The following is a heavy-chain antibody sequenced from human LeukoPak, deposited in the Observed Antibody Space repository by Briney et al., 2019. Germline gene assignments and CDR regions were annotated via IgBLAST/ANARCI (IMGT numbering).Heavy chain of an antibody. CDR3: ARDLTYYGSGSYDY. CDR1: GGSISSGSYY. CDR2: IYTSGST. V-gene: IGHV4-61*02. J-gene: IGHJ4*02. D-gene: IGHD3-10*01. Sequence: KPSETLSLTCTVSGGSISSGSYYWSWIRQPAGKGLEWIGRIYTSGSTNYNPPLKSRVTISVDTSKNQFSLKLSSVTAADTAVYYCARDLTYYGSGSYDYWGQGTLVTVSS.